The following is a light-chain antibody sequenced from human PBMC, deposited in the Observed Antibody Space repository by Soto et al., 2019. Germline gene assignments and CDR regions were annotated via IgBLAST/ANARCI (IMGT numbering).Light chain of an antibody. J-gene: IGKJ1*01. CDR1: QSIRTD. CDR2: DAS. Sequence: DIVMTQSPATLSVSPGERATLSCRASQSIRTDLAWYQQKSGQSPRLLIYDASTRATGIPARFSGSGSGTEFTLTISSLQSEDFAVYYCQQYNNWPPWTFGQGTKVEIK. CDR3: QQYNNWPPWT. V-gene: IGKV3D-15*01.